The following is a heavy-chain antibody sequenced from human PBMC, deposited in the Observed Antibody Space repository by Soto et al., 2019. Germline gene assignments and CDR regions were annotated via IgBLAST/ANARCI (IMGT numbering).Heavy chain of an antibody. Sequence: GGSLRLSCAASGFTFSSYWMSWVRLAPGKGLEWVANIKQDGSEKYYVDSVKGRFTISIDNAKNSLYLQMNSLRAEDTAVYYCARSHSSSPNWFDPWGQGTLVTVAS. CDR3: ARSHSSSPNWFDP. J-gene: IGHJ5*02. D-gene: IGHD6-13*01. CDR2: IKQDGSEK. CDR1: GFTFSSYW. V-gene: IGHV3-7*01.